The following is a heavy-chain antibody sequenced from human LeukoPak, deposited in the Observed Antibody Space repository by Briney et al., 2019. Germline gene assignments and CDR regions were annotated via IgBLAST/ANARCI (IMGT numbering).Heavy chain of an antibody. CDR2: IHSKSGVS. D-gene: IGHD2-2*01. V-gene: IGHV1-2*02. CDR3: AKAWGYCGSTSCYSGYYYYFMDV. J-gene: IGHJ6*03. CDR1: GYTFTDYY. Sequence: GASVKVSCKASGYTFTDYYLHWVRQAPGQGLEWMGWIHSKSGVSDSKMKFQGRVNLTRDTSITTAYMELISLTSDDAAVYYCAKAWGYCGSTSCYSGYYYYFMDVWGKGTTVTVSS.